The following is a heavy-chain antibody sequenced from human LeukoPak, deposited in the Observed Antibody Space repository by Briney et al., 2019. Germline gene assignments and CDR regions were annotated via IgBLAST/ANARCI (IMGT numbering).Heavy chain of an antibody. CDR3: ARDQRDSSGWYTSATYYFDY. V-gene: IGHV3-30-3*01. CDR2: ISYDGGNK. Sequence: PGGSLRLSCAASGFTFSSYAMHWVRQAPGKGLEWVAVISYDGGNKYCADSVKGRFTISRDNSKNTLYLQMNSLRAEDTAVYYCARDQRDSSGWYTSATYYFDYRGQGTLVTVSS. CDR1: GFTFSSYA. J-gene: IGHJ4*02. D-gene: IGHD6-19*01.